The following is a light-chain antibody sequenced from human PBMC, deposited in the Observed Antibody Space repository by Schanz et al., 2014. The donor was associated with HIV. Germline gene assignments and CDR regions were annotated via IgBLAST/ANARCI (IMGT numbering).Light chain of an antibody. J-gene: IGKJ4*01. V-gene: IGKV2-30*02. CDR1: QSLVHSDGNTY. CDR3: MQGTHWPSR. CDR2: KVS. Sequence: DVVMTQSPLSLPVTLGQPASISCRSSQSLVHSDGNTYLNWFQQRPGQSPRRLIYKVSNRDSGVPDRFSGSGSGTDFTLKISRVEAEDVGVYYCMQGTHWPSRFGGGTKVEIK.